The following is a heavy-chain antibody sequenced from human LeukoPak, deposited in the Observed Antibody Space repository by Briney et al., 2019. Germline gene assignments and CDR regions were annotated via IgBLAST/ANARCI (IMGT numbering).Heavy chain of an antibody. CDR3: ARSPRGGTKTYFDY. Sequence: SETLSLTCTVSGGPISNYYWSWIRQPPGKGLEGIGYIYYSGSTNYNPSLKSRVTISVDTSKNQFSLRLSSVTAADTAVYYCARSPRGGTKTYFDYWGQGTLVTVSP. CDR2: IYYSGST. J-gene: IGHJ4*02. CDR1: GGPISNYY. V-gene: IGHV4-59*01. D-gene: IGHD1-14*01.